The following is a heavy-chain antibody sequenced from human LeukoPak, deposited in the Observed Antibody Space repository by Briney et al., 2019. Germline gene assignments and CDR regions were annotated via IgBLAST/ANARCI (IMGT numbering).Heavy chain of an antibody. CDR3: ASRPTTARYYYDSSGYPYNWFDP. D-gene: IGHD3-22*01. J-gene: IGHJ5*02. CDR1: GYSISSGYY. V-gene: IGHV4-38-2*02. CDR2: IYHSGST. Sequence: SETLSLTCTVSGYSISSGYYWGWIRQPPGKGLEWIGSIYHSGSTYYNPSLKSRVTISVDTSKNQFSLKLSSVTAADTAVYYCASRPTTARYYYDSSGYPYNWFDPWGQGTLVTVSS.